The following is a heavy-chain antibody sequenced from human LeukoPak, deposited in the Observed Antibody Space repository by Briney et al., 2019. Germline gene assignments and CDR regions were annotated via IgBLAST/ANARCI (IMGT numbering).Heavy chain of an antibody. Sequence: RSGGSLRLSCAASGFTVSSNYMSWVRQAPGKGLEWVSVIYSGGSTYYAESVKGRFTISRDNSKNTLYLQLNSLRAEDTAVYYCARDQLYYLGSGSLTVGPFHGMDVWGQGTTVTVS. CDR1: GFTVSSNY. CDR3: ARDQLYYLGSGSLTVGPFHGMDV. V-gene: IGHV3-66*01. J-gene: IGHJ6*02. CDR2: IYSGGST. D-gene: IGHD3-10*01.